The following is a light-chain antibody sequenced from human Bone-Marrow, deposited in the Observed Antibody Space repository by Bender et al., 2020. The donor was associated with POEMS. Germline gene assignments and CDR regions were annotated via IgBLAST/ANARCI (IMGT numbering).Light chain of an antibody. CDR1: SADIGDYDF. Sequence: QSALTQPASVSGSPGQSITISCTGSSADIGDYDFVSWYQQHAGKAPKLIIFAVSNRPSGVSIRFSGSKSGTSASLAISDIQSEDEGDYYCSSWDDSLSGWVFGGGTKLTVL. J-gene: IGLJ3*02. V-gene: IGLV2-14*03. CDR3: SSWDDSLSGWV. CDR2: AVS.